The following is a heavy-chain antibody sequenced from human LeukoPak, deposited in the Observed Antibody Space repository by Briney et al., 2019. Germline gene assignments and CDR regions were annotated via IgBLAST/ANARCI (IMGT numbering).Heavy chain of an antibody. V-gene: IGHV3-23*01. J-gene: IGHJ2*01. CDR3: AKPPEYFDL. Sequence: PGGSLGLSCVASEFTFSSYAMSWVRQAPGKGLEWVSGITSSGDSTYYTDSVKGRFTISRDNSKNTLYLQMNSLRAEDSAVYYCAKPPEYFDLWGRGTLVTVSS. CDR1: EFTFSSYA. D-gene: IGHD1-14*01. CDR2: ITSSGDST.